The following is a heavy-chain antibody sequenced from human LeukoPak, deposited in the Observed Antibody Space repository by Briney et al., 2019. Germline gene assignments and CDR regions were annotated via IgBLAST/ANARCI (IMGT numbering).Heavy chain of an antibody. Sequence: GGSLRLSCAASGFTFSSYAMSWVRQAPGKGLEWVSAISGSGGSTYYADSVKGRFTISRDNSKNTLYLQMNSLRAEDTAVYYCAKGRGDCTNGVCPPRYYYYGMDVWGQGTTVTVSS. D-gene: IGHD2-8*01. J-gene: IGHJ6*02. CDR3: AKGRGDCTNGVCPPRYYYYGMDV. V-gene: IGHV3-23*01. CDR1: GFTFSSYA. CDR2: ISGSGGST.